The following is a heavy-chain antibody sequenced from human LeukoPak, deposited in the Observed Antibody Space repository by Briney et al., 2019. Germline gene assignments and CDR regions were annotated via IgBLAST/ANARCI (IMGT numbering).Heavy chain of an antibody. CDR3: AREAVAGSGVVDY. V-gene: IGHV3-74*01. Sequence: GGSLGLSCAASGFTFSSYWMHWVRQAPGKGLVWVSRINSDGSTTSHADSVKGRFTISRDNAKNTLYLQMNSLRAEDTAVYYCAREAVAGSGVVDYWGQGTLVTVSS. CDR1: GFTFSSYW. D-gene: IGHD6-19*01. J-gene: IGHJ4*02. CDR2: INSDGSTT.